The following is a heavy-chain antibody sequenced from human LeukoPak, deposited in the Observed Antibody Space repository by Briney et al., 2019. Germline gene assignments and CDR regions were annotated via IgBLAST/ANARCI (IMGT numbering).Heavy chain of an antibody. V-gene: IGHV1-2*02. J-gene: IGHJ6*02. D-gene: IGHD6-19*01. Sequence: ASVTLSCTASGYTFTGYYMHWVRQAPGQGLEWMGCINPNSGGTNYAQTFQGRVTITRHTSISTAYMELSRLRSDDTAVYYCARKVIPRGQVAVAGTKYYYGMDVWGQGTTVSVSS. CDR1: GYTFTGYY. CDR2: INPNSGGT. CDR3: ARKVIPRGQVAVAGTKYYYGMDV.